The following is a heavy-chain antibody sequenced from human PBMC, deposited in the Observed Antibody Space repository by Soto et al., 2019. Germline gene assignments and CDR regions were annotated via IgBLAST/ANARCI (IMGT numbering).Heavy chain of an antibody. Sequence: GGSLRLSCAASGFTFSSYAMHWVRQAPWKGLEYVSAISSNGGSTYYANSVKGRFTISRDNSKNTLYLQMGSLRAEDMAVFYCARDRVGQNAFDIWGQGTMVTV. CDR1: GFTFSSYA. J-gene: IGHJ3*02. V-gene: IGHV3-64*01. CDR2: ISSNGGST. CDR3: ARDRVGQNAFDI. D-gene: IGHD1-26*01.